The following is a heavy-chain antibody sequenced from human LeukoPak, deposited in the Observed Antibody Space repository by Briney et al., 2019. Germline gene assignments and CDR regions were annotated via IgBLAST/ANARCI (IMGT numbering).Heavy chain of an antibody. CDR2: ITSSSSYI. Sequence: GGSLRLSCAASGFTFSSYEMNWVRQAPGKGLEWVSSITSSSSYIYYADSVKGRFTISRDNAKNSLYLQMNSLRAEDTAVYYCARKLITGDRTGAFDIWGQGTMVTVSS. D-gene: IGHD7-27*01. J-gene: IGHJ3*02. CDR1: GFTFSSYE. CDR3: ARKLITGDRTGAFDI. V-gene: IGHV3-21*06.